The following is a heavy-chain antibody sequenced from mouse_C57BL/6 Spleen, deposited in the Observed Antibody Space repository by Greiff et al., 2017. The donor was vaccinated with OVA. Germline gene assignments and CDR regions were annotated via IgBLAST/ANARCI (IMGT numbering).Heavy chain of an antibody. CDR2: INPNNGGT. Sequence: VQLQQSGPELVKPGASVKMSCKASGYTFTDYNMHWVKQSHGKSLEWIGYINPNNGGTSYNQKFKGKATLTVNKSSSTAYMELRSLTSEDSAVYYCARNNDYSNYEPAWVAYWGQGTLVTVSA. V-gene: IGHV1-22*01. CDR3: ARNNDYSNYEPAWVAY. D-gene: IGHD2-5*01. CDR1: GYTFTDYN. J-gene: IGHJ3*01.